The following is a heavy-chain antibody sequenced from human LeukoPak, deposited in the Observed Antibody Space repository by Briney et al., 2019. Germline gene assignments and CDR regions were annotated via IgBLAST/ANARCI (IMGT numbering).Heavy chain of an antibody. D-gene: IGHD6-13*01. J-gene: IGHJ4*02. CDR3: ARRTSYSSSWSYYFDF. V-gene: IGHV5-51*01. CDR2: IFPGDSDT. CDR1: GYSFTNYW. Sequence: RGESLKISCKGSGYSFTNYWIGWVRQMPGKGLEWMGIIFPGDSDTRYSPSFQGQVTISADKSISTAYLQWSSLKASDTAIYYCARRTSYSSSWSYYFDFWGQGTLVTVSS.